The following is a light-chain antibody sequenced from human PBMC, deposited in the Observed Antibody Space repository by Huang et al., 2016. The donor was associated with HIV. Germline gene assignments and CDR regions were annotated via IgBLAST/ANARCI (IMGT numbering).Light chain of an antibody. CDR1: QGLTSGY. CDR3: LQGSTYPYT. J-gene: IGKJ2*01. V-gene: IGKV3-20*01. CDR2: GAS. Sequence: EIVLTQSPGTLSLSPGERASLYCRASQGLTSGYLAWYQQIPGQAPSLLIYGASTRATGIPDRFSGGGSGTDCTLTISSLQPEDFATYYCLQGSTYPYTFGQGTKLAIK.